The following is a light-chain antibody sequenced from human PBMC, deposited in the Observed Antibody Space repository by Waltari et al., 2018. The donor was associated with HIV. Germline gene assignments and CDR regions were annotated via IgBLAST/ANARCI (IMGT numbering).Light chain of an antibody. CDR2: WAS. J-gene: IGKJ1*01. CDR3: HQYYSIPFT. CDR1: QSVLYNSNNKNS. Sequence: ENVMTQSPDYLAVSLGERATINCKSSQSVLYNSNNKNSLSWYQPKPGQSPKLLIYWASTRASGVSYRFSGSGSGTDFTLTISSVQAEDVAIYYCHQYYSIPFTFGQGTKVEIK. V-gene: IGKV4-1*01.